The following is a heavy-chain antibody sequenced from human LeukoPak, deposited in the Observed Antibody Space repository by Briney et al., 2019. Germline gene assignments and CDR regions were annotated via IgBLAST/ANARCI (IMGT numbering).Heavy chain of an antibody. Sequence: AGGSLRLSCAASGFTFSNSWMSWVRQAPGKGLEWVATIKPDGSAQYYVDSVKGRFTISRDNSKNTLYLQMNSLRAEDTAVYYCAREGGVAYFDYWGQGTLVTVSS. V-gene: IGHV3-7*01. D-gene: IGHD1-26*01. J-gene: IGHJ4*02. CDR1: GFTFSNSW. CDR2: IKPDGSAQ. CDR3: AREGGVAYFDY.